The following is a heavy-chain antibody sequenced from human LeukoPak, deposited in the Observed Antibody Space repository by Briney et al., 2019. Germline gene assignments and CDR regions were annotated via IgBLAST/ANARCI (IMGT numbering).Heavy chain of an antibody. J-gene: IGHJ4*02. CDR3: ARSFSRPGIAAAGPGSADY. V-gene: IGHV1-18*01. Sequence: ASVKVSCKASGYTFTSFGISWVRQAPGQGLEWMGWISAYNGNTNYAQKLQGRVTMTTDTSTSTAYMELRSLRSDDTAVYYCARSFSRPGIAAAGPGSADYWGQGTLVTVSS. D-gene: IGHD6-13*01. CDR2: ISAYNGNT. CDR1: GYTFTSFG.